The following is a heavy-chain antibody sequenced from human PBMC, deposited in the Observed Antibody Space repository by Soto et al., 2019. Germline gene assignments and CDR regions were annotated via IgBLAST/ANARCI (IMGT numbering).Heavy chain of an antibody. V-gene: IGHV1-18*01. Sequence: GASVKVSCKASGGTFSSYTISWVRQAPGQGLEWMGWISAYNGNTNYAQKLQGRVTMTTDTSTSTAYMELRSLRSDDTAVYFCARDLSPGTATTYDAFDIWGQGTMVTVSS. CDR3: ARDLSPGTATTYDAFDI. D-gene: IGHD4-17*01. CDR1: GGTFSSYT. J-gene: IGHJ3*02. CDR2: ISAYNGNT.